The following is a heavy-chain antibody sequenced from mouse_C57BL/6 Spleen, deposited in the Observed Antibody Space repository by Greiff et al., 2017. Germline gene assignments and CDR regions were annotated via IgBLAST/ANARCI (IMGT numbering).Heavy chain of an antibody. J-gene: IGHJ2*01. CDR1: GYTFTSYW. Sequence: QVQLQQPGAELVKPGASVKMSCKASGYTFTSYWITWVKQRPGQGLEWIGDIYPGSGSTNYNEKFKSKATLTVDTSSSTAYMQLSSLTSEDSAVYYCARGYGRKDYFDYWGQGTTLTVSS. V-gene: IGHV1-55*01. CDR2: IYPGSGST. D-gene: IGHD1-1*01. CDR3: ARGYGRKDYFDY.